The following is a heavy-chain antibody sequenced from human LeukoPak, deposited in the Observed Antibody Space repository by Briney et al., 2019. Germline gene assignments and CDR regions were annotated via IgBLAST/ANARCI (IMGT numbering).Heavy chain of an antibody. V-gene: IGHV1-69*13. CDR2: IIPIFGTA. D-gene: IGHD2-2*01. CDR3: ARVRGKYCSSTSCYSFDY. Sequence: SVKVSCKASGGTFSSYAISWVRQAPGQGLEWMGGIIPIFGTANYAQKFQGRVTITADESTSTAYMELSRLRSEDTAVYYCARVRGKYCSSTSCYSFDYWGQGTLVTVSS. J-gene: IGHJ4*02. CDR1: GGTFSSYA.